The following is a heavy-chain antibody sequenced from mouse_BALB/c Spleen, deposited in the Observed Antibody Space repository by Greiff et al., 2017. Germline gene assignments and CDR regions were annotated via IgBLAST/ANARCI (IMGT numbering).Heavy chain of an antibody. CDR3: ARRDPTVVMDY. J-gene: IGHJ2*01. CDR1: GYTFTSYW. Sequence: VQRVESGAELAKPGASVKMSCKASGYTFTSYWMHWVKQRPGQGLEWIGYINPSTGYTEYNQKFKDKATLTADKSSSTAYMQLSSLTSEDSAVYYCARRDPTVVMDYWGQGTTLTVSS. V-gene: IGHV1-7*01. CDR2: INPSTGYT. D-gene: IGHD1-1*01.